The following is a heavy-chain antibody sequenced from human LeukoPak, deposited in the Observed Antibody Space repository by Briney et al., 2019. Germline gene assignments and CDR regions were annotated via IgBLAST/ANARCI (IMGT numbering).Heavy chain of an antibody. Sequence: ASVKVSCKASGYTFTDYYMHWVRQAPGQGLEWMGWISPNSGGTNYAQKFQGRATMTRDTSISTAYMELSGLRSDDTAVYYCARDYVGDNWFDPWGQGTLVTVSS. J-gene: IGHJ5*02. CDR3: ARDYVGDNWFDP. V-gene: IGHV1-2*02. D-gene: IGHD3-16*01. CDR1: GYTFTDYY. CDR2: ISPNSGGT.